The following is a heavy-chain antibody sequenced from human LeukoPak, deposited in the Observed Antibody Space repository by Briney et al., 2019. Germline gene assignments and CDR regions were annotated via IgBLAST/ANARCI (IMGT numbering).Heavy chain of an antibody. CDR3: IRYFDWPTFDY. V-gene: IGHV3-23*01. J-gene: IGHJ4*02. CDR1: GFTFSSYA. D-gene: IGHD3-9*01. CDR2: ISGSGGST. Sequence: GGSLRLSCAASGFTFSSYAMSWVRQAPGKGLEWVSAISGSGGSTYYADSVKGRFTISRDNSKNTLYLQMNSLRAEDTAVYYCIRYFDWPTFDYWGQGTLVTVSS.